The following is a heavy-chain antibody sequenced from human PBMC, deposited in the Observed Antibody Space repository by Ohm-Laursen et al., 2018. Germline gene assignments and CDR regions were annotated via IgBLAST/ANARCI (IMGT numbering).Heavy chain of an antibody. D-gene: IGHD7-27*01. CDR3: AKDRATGDAYWYFDL. CDR1: GFTFSSNS. J-gene: IGHJ2*01. V-gene: IGHV3-23*01. Sequence: SLRLSCAASGFTFSSNSMNWVRQAPGEGLEWVSGISGNGGSPYYADSVKGRFTVSRDNSKNTLYLQMNSLRDEDTAVYYCAKDRATGDAYWYFDLWGRGTLVTVSS. CDR2: ISGNGGSP.